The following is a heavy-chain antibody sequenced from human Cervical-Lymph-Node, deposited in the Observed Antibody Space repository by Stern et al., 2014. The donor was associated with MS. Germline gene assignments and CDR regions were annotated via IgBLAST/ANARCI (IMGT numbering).Heavy chain of an antibody. D-gene: IGHD1-14*01. Sequence: DQLVESGAAVKKPGSSVKVSCKSFGGSFSNYAITWVRQAPGQGLEWMGVFIPIFGTPNYAQKFQGRVTISADESTSTAYMELNSLTSEDTAVYYCARVDSTGFPPFDPWGQGTLVTVSS. CDR3: ARVDSTGFPPFDP. V-gene: IGHV1-69*01. CDR1: GGSFSNYA. CDR2: FIPIFGTP. J-gene: IGHJ5*02.